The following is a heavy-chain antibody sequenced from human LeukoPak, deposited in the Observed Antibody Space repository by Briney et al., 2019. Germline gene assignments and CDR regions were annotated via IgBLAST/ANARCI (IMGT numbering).Heavy chain of an antibody. Sequence: GASVKVSCKASGYTFTGYYMHWVRQAPGQGLEWMGWINPHSGGTNYAQKFQGRVTMTRDTSISTAYMELSRLRSDDTAVYYCARDQVEYSSSETLDYWGQGTLVTVSS. CDR1: GYTFTGYY. V-gene: IGHV1-2*02. D-gene: IGHD6-6*01. CDR3: ARDQVEYSSSETLDY. CDR2: INPHSGGT. J-gene: IGHJ4*02.